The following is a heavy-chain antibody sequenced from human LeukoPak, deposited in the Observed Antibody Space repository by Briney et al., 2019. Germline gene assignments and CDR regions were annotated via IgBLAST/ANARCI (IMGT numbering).Heavy chain of an antibody. V-gene: IGHV4-4*02. J-gene: IGHJ6*02. CDR3: ARGSAVAATNYGMDV. CDR2: TDHSGST. D-gene: IGHD6-19*01. Sequence: SETLSLTCAVSGGPIRSTKWWNWVRQPPGKGLEWIGETDHSGSTNYNPSLKSRVTMSVDKSKNQFSLKLSSVTAADTAVYYCARGSAVAATNYGMDVWGQGTTVTVSS. CDR1: GGPIRSTKW.